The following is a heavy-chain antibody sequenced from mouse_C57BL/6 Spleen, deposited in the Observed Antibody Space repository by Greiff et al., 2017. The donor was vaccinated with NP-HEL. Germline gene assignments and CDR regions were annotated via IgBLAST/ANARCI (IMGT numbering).Heavy chain of an antibody. CDR2: LDPSDSYT. CDR1: GYTFTSYW. D-gene: IGHD2-3*01. J-gene: IGHJ2*01. V-gene: IGHV1-69*01. CDR3: ARRDDGGYFDY. Sequence: QVQLQQPGAELVMPGASVKLSCKASGYTFTSYWMHWVKQRPGQGLEWIGELDPSDSYTNYNQKFKGKSTLTVDKSYSTAYMQLSSLTSEDSAVYYCARRDDGGYFDYWGQGTTLTVSS.